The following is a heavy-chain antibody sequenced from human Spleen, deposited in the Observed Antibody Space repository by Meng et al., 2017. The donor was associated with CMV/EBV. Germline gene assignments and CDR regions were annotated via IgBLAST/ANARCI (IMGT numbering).Heavy chain of an antibody. CDR1: CVSISRYY. D-gene: IGHD1-26*01. CDR2: IDYSGRT. CDR3: ARGVVGATLNGNWFDP. J-gene: IGHJ5*02. V-gene: IGHV4-59*01. Sequence: SCVSISRYYWRWLRQPPGKGLEWIGYIDYSGRTNYNPSLKSRVTISVDTSKNQCSLKLSSVTAADTAVYYCARGVVGATLNGNWFDPWGQGTLVTVSS.